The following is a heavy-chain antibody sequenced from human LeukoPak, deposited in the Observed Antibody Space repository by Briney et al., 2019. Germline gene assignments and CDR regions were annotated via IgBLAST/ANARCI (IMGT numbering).Heavy chain of an antibody. CDR3: ARISSGWYAIDY. CDR2: IYYIGST. V-gene: IGHV4-39*01. CDR1: GGSISSTRYY. D-gene: IGHD6-19*01. J-gene: IGHJ4*02. Sequence: SETLSLTCTVSGGSISSTRYYWGWIRQPPGKGLEWIGSIYYIGSTYYNPSLKSRVTISVDTSKNQFSLKLRSVTAADTAVYYCARISSGWYAIDYWGQGTLVTVSS.